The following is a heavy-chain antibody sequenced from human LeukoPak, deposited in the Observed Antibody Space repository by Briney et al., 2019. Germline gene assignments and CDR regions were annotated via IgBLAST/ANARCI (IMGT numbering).Heavy chain of an antibody. V-gene: IGHV1-2*02. Sequence: ASVKVSCKASGYTFTGYYMHWVRQAPGQGLEWMGWINPNSGGTNYAQKLQGRVTMTRDTSISTAYMELSRLRSDDTAVYYCARDLKNGREYQLLFTDYYFDYWGQGTLVTASS. CDR3: ARDLKNGREYQLLFTDYYFDY. J-gene: IGHJ4*02. CDR1: GYTFTGYY. CDR2: INPNSGGT. D-gene: IGHD2-2*01.